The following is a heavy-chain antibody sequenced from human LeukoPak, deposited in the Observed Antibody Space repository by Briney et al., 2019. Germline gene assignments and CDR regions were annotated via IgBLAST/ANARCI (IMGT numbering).Heavy chain of an antibody. CDR1: GFTFRTFS. J-gene: IGHJ5*02. V-gene: IGHV3-48*04. CDR3: TYLRTPYYNDKWLDP. Sequence: GGSLRLTCAASGFTFRTFSMNWVRQAPGKGLEWLSYISSGGTPIYYADSVRGRFTISRDDAQNLVYLQMNSLRAEDTAVYYCTYLRTPYYNDKWLDPWGQGALVTVSS. D-gene: IGHD3/OR15-3a*01. CDR2: ISSGGTPI.